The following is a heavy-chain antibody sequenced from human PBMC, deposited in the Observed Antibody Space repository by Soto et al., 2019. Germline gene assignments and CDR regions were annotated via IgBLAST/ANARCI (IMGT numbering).Heavy chain of an antibody. CDR3: ARATIVLVPAAMVSHWFDP. CDR1: GGSISSGDYY. V-gene: IGHV4-30-4*01. Sequence: SETLSLTCTVSGGSISSGDYYWSWIRHPPGKGLEWIGYIYYSGSTYYNPSLKSRVTISVDTSKNQFSLKLSSVTAADTAVYYCARATIVLVPAAMVSHWFDPWGQGTLVTVSS. D-gene: IGHD2-2*01. CDR2: IYYSGST. J-gene: IGHJ5*02.